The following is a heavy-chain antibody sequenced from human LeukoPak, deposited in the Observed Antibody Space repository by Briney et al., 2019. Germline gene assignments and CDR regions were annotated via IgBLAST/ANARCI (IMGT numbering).Heavy chain of an antibody. CDR1: GFTFNDYA. CDR3: AKDMDSSSWSDAFDI. CDR2: ISWNSGSI. D-gene: IGHD6-13*01. J-gene: IGHJ3*02. Sequence: GGSLRLSCAVSGFTFNDYAMHWVRQAPGQGLGWVSGISWNSGSIGYADPVKGRFTISRDNAKNSLYLQMNSLRAEDTALYYCAKDMDSSSWSDAFDIWGQGTMVTVSS. V-gene: IGHV3-9*01.